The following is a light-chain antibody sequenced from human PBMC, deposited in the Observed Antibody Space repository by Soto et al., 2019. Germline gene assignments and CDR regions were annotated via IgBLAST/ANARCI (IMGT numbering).Light chain of an antibody. CDR1: QSISRN. J-gene: IGKJ5*01. CDR2: AAF. Sequence: DIQMTQSPSSLSASVGDRVTITFRASQSISRNLNWYQHKPGKAPKLLIYAAFSLQNGVPSRVSGGGYGTEFTLSLSSLQPEDFGTYYCQQSYTTASITFGHGTRLEL. V-gene: IGKV1-39*01. CDR3: QQSYTTASIT.